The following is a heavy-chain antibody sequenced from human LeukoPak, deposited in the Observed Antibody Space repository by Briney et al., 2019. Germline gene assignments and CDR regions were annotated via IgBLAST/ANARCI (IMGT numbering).Heavy chain of an antibody. CDR3: ATSLSSLFNVVLPATPIDY. V-gene: IGHV3-30*03. CDR1: GFTFSSYG. Sequence: PGGSLRLSCAASGFTFSSYGMHWVRQAPGKGLEWVAVISYDGSNKYYADSVKGRFTISRDNSKNTLYLQMNSLRAEDTAVYYCATSLSSLFNVVLPATPIDYWGQGTLVTVSS. D-gene: IGHD2-2*01. J-gene: IGHJ4*02. CDR2: ISYDGSNK.